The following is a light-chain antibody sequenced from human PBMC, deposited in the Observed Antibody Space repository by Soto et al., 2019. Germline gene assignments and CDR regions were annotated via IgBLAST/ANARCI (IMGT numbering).Light chain of an antibody. CDR3: GADHGSGSNFVSPGV. CDR1: NADSNYY. J-gene: IGLJ1*01. CDR2: VGTGGIVE. V-gene: IGLV9-49*01. Sequence: QPVLTKPPSASASLGASVTLTCTLSNADSNYYEDWYQQSPGEGPPFVMRVGTGGIVESKGDGIPDCFSGLGSGLNRYLTAKNIQEEDGSDFHCGADHGSGSNFVSPGVFAPGTKLTVL.